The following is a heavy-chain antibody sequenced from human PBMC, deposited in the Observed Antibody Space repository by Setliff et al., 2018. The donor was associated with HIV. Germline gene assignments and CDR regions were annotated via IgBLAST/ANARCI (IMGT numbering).Heavy chain of an antibody. Sequence: SETLSLTCTVSGGSISSGGYYWSWIRQHPGKGLEWIGYIYYSGNTYYNPSLKSRLTISVDTSKKQFSLKLSSVTAADTAVYFCARASSPYYYMDVWGKGTTVTSP. J-gene: IGHJ6*03. CDR2: IYYSGNT. V-gene: IGHV4-31*03. CDR1: GGSISSGGYY. CDR3: ARASSPYYYMDV.